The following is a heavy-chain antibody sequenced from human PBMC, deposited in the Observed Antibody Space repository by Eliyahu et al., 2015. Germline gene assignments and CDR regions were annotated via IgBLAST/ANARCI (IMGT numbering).Heavy chain of an antibody. Sequence: HVQLVQSGAEVKKPGSSVKVSCKASGXXFSNYGLSWVRQAPGQGLEWMGGIIPIFGTANYEQKFQGRVTITADESTSTLYMELRSLRSEDTAVYYCARDAVTIFGVVIRSAAFDIWGQGTMVTVSS. CDR1: GXXFSNYG. CDR3: ARDAVTIFGVVIRSAAFDI. D-gene: IGHD3-3*01. J-gene: IGHJ3*02. CDR2: IIPIFGTA. V-gene: IGHV1-69*01.